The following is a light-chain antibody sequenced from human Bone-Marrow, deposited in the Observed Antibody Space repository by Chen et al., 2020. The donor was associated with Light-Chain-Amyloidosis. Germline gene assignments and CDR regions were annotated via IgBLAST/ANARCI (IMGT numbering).Light chain of an antibody. CDR3: SSYTITNTLV. J-gene: IGLJ1*01. V-gene: IGLV2-14*01. CDR1: SSDVGGDNH. CDR2: EVT. Sequence: QSALTQSASVSGSPGQSITISCTGTSSDVGGDNHVSWYQQHPDKAPKLMIYEVTNRTSWVPDRFSGSKSDNTDSLTISGLQTEDEADYFCSSYTITNTLVFGSGTMVTVL.